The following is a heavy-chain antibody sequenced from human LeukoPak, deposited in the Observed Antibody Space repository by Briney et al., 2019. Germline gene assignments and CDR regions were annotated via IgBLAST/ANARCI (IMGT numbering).Heavy chain of an antibody. CDR1: GFTFSDYY. J-gene: IGHJ4*02. CDR2: ISSSGSTI. CDR3: AKVRAPSGWFNSDY. Sequence: PGGSLRLSCAASGFTFSDYYMSWIRQAPGKGLEWVSYISSSGSTIYYADSVKGRFTISRDNAKNSLYLQMNSLRAEDTAAYYCAKVRAPSGWFNSDYWGQGTLVTVSS. D-gene: IGHD6-19*01. V-gene: IGHV3-11*01.